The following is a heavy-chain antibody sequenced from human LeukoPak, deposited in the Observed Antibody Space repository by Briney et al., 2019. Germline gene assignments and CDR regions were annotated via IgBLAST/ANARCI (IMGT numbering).Heavy chain of an antibody. Sequence: GGSLRLSCAASGFSFSSYAMSWVRQAPGKGLEWLSAISGSGGDTYYADSVKGRFTISRDKSKNTLYLQMNSLRAEDTAVYYCATGYCSGGTCYSIYWGQGTLVTVSS. CDR1: GFSFSSYA. D-gene: IGHD2-15*01. J-gene: IGHJ4*02. V-gene: IGHV3-23*01. CDR2: ISGSGGDT. CDR3: ATGYCSGGTCYSIY.